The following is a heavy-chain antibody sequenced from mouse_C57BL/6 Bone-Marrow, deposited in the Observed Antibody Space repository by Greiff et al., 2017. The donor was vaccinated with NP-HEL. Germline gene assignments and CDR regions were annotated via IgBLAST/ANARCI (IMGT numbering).Heavy chain of an antibody. V-gene: IGHV1-42*01. CDR1: GYSFTGYY. J-gene: IGHJ2*01. CDR3: ALPGFDY. CDR2: INPSTGGT. Sequence: EVKLVESGPELVKPGASVKISCKASGYSFTGYYMNWVKQSPEKSLEWIGEINPSTGGTTYNQKFKAKATLTVDKSSSTAYMQLKSLTSEDSAVYYCALPGFDYWGQGTTLTVSS.